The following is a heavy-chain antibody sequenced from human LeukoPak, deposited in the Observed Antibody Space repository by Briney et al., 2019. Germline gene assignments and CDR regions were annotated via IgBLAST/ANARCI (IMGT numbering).Heavy chain of an antibody. CDR2: IYYSGST. D-gene: IGHD5-12*01. CDR3: ARHEGGYTWYLGL. CDR1: GGSISSSSYY. Sequence: PSETLSLTCTVSGGSISSSSYYWGWLRQPPGKGLEWIGSIYYSGSTYYNPSLKSRVTISVDTSKNQFSLKLSSVTAADTAVYYCARHEGGYTWYLGLWGRGTLVTVSS. J-gene: IGHJ2*01. V-gene: IGHV4-39*01.